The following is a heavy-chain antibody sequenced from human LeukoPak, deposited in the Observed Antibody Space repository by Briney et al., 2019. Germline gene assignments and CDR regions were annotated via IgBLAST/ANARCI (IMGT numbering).Heavy chain of an antibody. Sequence: SETLSLTCTVSDGSISSYYWSWIRQPPGKGLEWIGHIYYSGSTNYNPSLKSRVTISVDTSKNQFSLKLSSVTAADTAVYYCASTSEYSSGWRYFDYWGQGTLVTVSS. CDR1: DGSISSYY. J-gene: IGHJ4*02. CDR3: ASTSEYSSGWRYFDY. D-gene: IGHD6-19*01. CDR2: IYYSGST. V-gene: IGHV4-59*01.